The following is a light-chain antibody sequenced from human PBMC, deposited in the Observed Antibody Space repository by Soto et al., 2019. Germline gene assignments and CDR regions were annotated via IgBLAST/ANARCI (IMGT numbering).Light chain of an antibody. CDR2: ECS. CDR3: CSYAGSSSYLV. Sequence: QSALTQPASVSGSPGQSITISCTGTSSDVGSYNLVSWYQQHPGKAPKLMIYECSKRPSGVSNRFSGSKAGNTASLTISGLQAEDESDYYCCSYAGSSSYLVFGGGTKVTVL. CDR1: SSDVGSYNL. V-gene: IGLV2-23*01. J-gene: IGLJ2*01.